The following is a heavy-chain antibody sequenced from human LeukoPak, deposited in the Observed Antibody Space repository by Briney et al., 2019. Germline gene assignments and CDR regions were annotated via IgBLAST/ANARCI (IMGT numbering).Heavy chain of an antibody. CDR2: IKQDGSEK. CDR1: GFTFSSYW. CDR3: GKYLQTTVGANDY. Sequence: GSLRLSCAASGFTFSSYWMSWVRQAPGKGLEWVANIKQDGSEKYYVDSVKGRFTISRDNSRDTLYLQMNSLTAEDTAVYYCGKYLQTTVGANDYWGQGTLVTVSS. D-gene: IGHD1-26*01. J-gene: IGHJ4*02. V-gene: IGHV3-7*03.